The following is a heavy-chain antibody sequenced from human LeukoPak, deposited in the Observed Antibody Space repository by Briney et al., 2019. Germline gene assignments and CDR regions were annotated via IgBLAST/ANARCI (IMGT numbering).Heavy chain of an antibody. CDR2: IWYDGSKR. CDR1: GFAFSSYG. CDR3: AREASGYYRDF. D-gene: IGHD3-3*01. V-gene: IGHV3-33*01. Sequence: GGSLRLSCAASGFAFSSYGMHWVRQAPGKGLEWVAVIWYDGSKREYGDSVKGRFTVSRDDSKNTLYLQMNSLRAEDTAVYYCAREASGYYRDFWGQGTLVTVSS. J-gene: IGHJ4*02.